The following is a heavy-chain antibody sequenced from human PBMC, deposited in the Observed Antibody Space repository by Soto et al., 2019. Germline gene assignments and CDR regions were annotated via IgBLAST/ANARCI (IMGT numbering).Heavy chain of an antibody. CDR3: ARVDNGGYFAILTDS. V-gene: IGHV4-31*03. CDR2: IYDSVNT. Sequence: KSSETLSLTCTVPGDSLSSGGHYWSWIRQHPGKGLEWIGHIYDSVNTYYSPSLRSRVTISADMSKNQFSLNLRSVTAADTAVYYCARVDNGGYFAILTDSWGQGTLVPVSS. CDR1: GDSLSSGGHY. D-gene: IGHD3-9*01. J-gene: IGHJ4*02.